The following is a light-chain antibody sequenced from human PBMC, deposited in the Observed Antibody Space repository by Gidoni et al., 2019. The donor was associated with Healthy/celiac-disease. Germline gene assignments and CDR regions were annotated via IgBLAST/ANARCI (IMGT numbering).Light chain of an antibody. CDR2: DAS. V-gene: IGKV1-33*01. CDR1: QDISNY. Sequence: DIQMTQSPSSLSESVGDRVTINCQASQDISNYLNWYQQKPGKAPKLLIYDASNLETGVPSRFSGSVSGTDFTFTISSLQPEDIATYYCQQYDNLPFFGGGTKVEIK. CDR3: QQYDNLPF. J-gene: IGKJ4*01.